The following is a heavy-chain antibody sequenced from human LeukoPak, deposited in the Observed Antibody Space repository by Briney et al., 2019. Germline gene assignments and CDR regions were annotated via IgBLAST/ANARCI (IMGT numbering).Heavy chain of an antibody. D-gene: IGHD3-22*01. J-gene: IGHJ4*02. CDR1: GGSISSYY. CDR3: ARLAGRDYYDSSGYYYFDY. CDR2: IYYSGSA. V-gene: IGHV4-59*01. Sequence: SETLSLTCTVSGGSISSYYWSWIRQPPGKGLEWIGYIYYSGSANYNPSLKSRVTISVDTSKNQFSLKLSSVTAADTAVYYCARLAGRDYYDSSGYYYFDYWGQGTLVTVSS.